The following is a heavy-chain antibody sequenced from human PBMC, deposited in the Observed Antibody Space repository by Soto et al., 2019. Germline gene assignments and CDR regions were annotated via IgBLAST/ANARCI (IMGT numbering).Heavy chain of an antibody. CDR2: IYYSGST. V-gene: IGHV4-61*01. D-gene: IGHD1-7*01. Sequence: SETPSLSCTVSGGSISSSSYDWCWIHQPPGKGLEWIGYIYYSGSTNYNPSLMSRVTISVDTSKNQFSLKLSSVTAADTAVYYCARARTNYKRFRFATFDPWGQGTLVTVSS. CDR1: GGSISSSSYD. CDR3: ARARTNYKRFRFATFDP. J-gene: IGHJ5*02.